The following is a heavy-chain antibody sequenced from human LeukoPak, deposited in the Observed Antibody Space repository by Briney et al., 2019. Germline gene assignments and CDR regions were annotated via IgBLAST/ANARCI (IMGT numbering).Heavy chain of an antibody. CDR2: INHSGST. D-gene: IGHD3-10*01. J-gene: IGHJ6*02. Sequence: PSETLSLTCAVYGGSFSGYYWSWIRQPPGKGLEWIGEINHSGSTNYNPSLKSRVTISVDTSKNQFSLKLSSVTAADTAVYYCARGRTRTYGSGSYYNIYYYYGMDVWGQGTTVTVSS. CDR1: GGSFSGYY. CDR3: ARGRTRTYGSGSYYNIYYYYGMDV. V-gene: IGHV4-34*01.